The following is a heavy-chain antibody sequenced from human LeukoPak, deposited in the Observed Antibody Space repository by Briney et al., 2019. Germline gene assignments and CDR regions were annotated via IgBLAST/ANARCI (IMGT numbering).Heavy chain of an antibody. J-gene: IGHJ3*02. V-gene: IGHV4-30-4*08. D-gene: IGHD2-8*01. Sequence: PSETLSLTCTVSGGSISSGEYYWSWIRQPPGKGLEWIGYIYYSGSTYYNPSLKSRVTKSVDTSKNQFSLKLSSVTAADTAVYYCARAPPGVAFDIWGQGTMVTVSS. CDR2: IYYSGST. CDR1: GGSISSGEYY. CDR3: ARAPPGVAFDI.